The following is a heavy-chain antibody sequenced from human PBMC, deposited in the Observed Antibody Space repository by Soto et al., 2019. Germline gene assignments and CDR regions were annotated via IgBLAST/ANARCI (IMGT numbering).Heavy chain of an antibody. D-gene: IGHD7-27*01. CDR2: IYYSGST. J-gene: IGHJ4*02. CDR1: GGSISSSSYY. Sequence: SETLSLTCTVSGGSISSSSYYWGWIRQPPGKGLEWIGSIYYSGSTYYNPSLKSRVTISVDTSKNQFSLKLSSVTAADTAVYYCARQNWDFDYWGQGALVTVSS. CDR3: ARQNWDFDY. V-gene: IGHV4-39*01.